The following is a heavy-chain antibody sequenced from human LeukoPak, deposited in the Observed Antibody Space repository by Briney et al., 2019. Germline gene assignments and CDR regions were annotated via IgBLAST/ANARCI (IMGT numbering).Heavy chain of an antibody. CDR3: ARDQSRDGYNYGSDY. J-gene: IGHJ4*02. CDR1: GFTFSSYA. D-gene: IGHD5-24*01. Sequence: PGGSLRLSCAASGFTFSSYAMHWVRQAPGKGLEWVAVVWHDGINKYYADYVRGRFTISRDNSKNTLYLQLNSLRPEDTAVFHCARDQSRDGYNYGSDYWGQGTLVTVSS. CDR2: VWHDGINK. V-gene: IGHV3-33*01.